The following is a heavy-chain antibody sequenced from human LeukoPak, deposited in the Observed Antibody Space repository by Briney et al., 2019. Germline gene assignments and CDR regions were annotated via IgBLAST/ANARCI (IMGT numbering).Heavy chain of an antibody. CDR2: ISSTSIYI. Sequence: GGSLRLSCAASGFTFSSHSMNWVRQAPGKGLEWVSSISSTSIYIYYADSVKGRFTISRDNAENSLYLQMNSLRAEDTAVYYCAGDRNWYFDLWGRGTLVTVSS. CDR1: GFTFSSHS. J-gene: IGHJ2*01. V-gene: IGHV3-21*01. CDR3: AGDRNWYFDL.